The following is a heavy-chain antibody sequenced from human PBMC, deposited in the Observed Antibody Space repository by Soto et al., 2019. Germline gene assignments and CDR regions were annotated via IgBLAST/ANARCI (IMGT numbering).Heavy chain of an antibody. CDR1: GYRFIDYG. CDR2: ISDYNGNT. V-gene: IGHV1-18*01. J-gene: IGHJ6*02. CDR3: AREGYYSGSGTYSPPRYYGMDA. D-gene: IGHD3-10*01. Sequence: ASVKVSCKGSGYRFIDYGITWVRQAPGQGLEWMGWISDYNGNTHYGKKFQGRVTMTTDTSTRTAYMELKSLRSDDTAVYFCAREGYYSGSGTYSPPRYYGMDAWGQGTTVTVSS.